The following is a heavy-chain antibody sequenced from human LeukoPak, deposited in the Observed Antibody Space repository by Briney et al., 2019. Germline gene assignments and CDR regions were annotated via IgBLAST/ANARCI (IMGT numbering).Heavy chain of an antibody. J-gene: IGHJ5*02. CDR1: GFTFRNYA. CDR2: ISYEGNSQ. V-gene: IGHV3-30-3*01. Sequence: PGRSLRLSCEASGFTFRNYAFHWVRQAPGKGLEWVALISYEGNSQFYADSVKGRFTISRDNSKNTVFLQANSLRADDTAVYYCARDRNDILPGEGTNWFDPWGQGTLVTVSS. CDR3: ARDRNDILPGEGTNWFDP. D-gene: IGHD3-9*01.